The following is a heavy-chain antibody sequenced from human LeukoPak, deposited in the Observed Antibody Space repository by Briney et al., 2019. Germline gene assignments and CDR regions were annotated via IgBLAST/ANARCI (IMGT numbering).Heavy chain of an antibody. CDR2: IRYDGSNK. CDR1: GFTFSSYG. CDR3: AKDLGGRTVTGQFDY. Sequence: GGSLRLSCAASGFTFSSYGMHWVRQAPGKGLEWVAFIRYDGSNKYYADSVKGRFTISRDNSKNTLYLQMNSLRAEDTAVYYCAKDLGGRTVTGQFDYWGQGTLVTVSS. J-gene: IGHJ4*02. D-gene: IGHD4-17*01. V-gene: IGHV3-30*02.